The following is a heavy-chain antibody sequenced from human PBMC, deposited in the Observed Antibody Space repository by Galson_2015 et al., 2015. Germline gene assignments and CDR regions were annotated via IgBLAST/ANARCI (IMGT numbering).Heavy chain of an antibody. J-gene: IGHJ6*02. CDR1: GGTFSSYA. D-gene: IGHD6-6*01. CDR2: IIPIFGTA. CDR3: ARGGSSSRPAQYYYYGMDV. Sequence: SVKVSCKAPGGTFSSYAISWVRQAPGQGLEWMGGIIPIFGTANYAQKFQGRVTITADESTSTAYMELSSLRSEDTAVYYCARGGSSSRPAQYYYYGMDVWGQGTTVTVSS. V-gene: IGHV1-69*13.